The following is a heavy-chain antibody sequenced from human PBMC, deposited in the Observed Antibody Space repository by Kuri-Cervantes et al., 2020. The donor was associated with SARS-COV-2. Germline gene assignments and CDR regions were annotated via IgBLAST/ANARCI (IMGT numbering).Heavy chain of an antibody. CDR3: AKAVYGDYAKFDY. Sequence: GESLKISCAASGLIFRDSAMSWVRQAPGKGLEWVSAISGSGGSTYYADSVKGRFTISRDNSKNTLYLQMNSLRAEDTAVYYCAKAVYGDYAKFDYWGQGTLVTVSS. CDR1: GLIFRDSA. D-gene: IGHD4-17*01. V-gene: IGHV3-23*01. J-gene: IGHJ4*02. CDR2: ISGSGGST.